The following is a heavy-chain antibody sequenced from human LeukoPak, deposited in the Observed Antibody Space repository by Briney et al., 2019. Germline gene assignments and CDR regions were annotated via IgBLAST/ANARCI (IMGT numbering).Heavy chain of an antibody. CDR1: GGSISSSNW. D-gene: IGHD6-13*01. J-gene: IGHJ6*04. V-gene: IGHV4-4*02. CDR3: ARVVRQQLPHKLDYYYGMDV. CDR2: IYHSGST. Sequence: PSGTLSLTCAASGGSISSSNWWSWVRQPPGKGLEWIGEIYHSGSTNYNPSLKSRVTISVDKSKNQFSLKLSSVTAADTAVYYCARVVRQQLPHKLDYYYGMDVWGKGTTVTVSS.